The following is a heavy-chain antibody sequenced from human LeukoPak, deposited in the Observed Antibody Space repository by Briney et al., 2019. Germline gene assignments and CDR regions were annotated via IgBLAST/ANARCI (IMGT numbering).Heavy chain of an antibody. V-gene: IGHV4-59*01. CDR3: ARDGEQWDPTHTWFDP. D-gene: IGHD6-19*01. CDR1: GGSISGYY. CDR2: IYYSGST. Sequence: PSETLSLTCTVSGGSISGYYWSWIRQPPGKGLEWIGYIYYSGSTNYNPSLKSRVTISVDTSKNQFSLKLSSVTAADTAVYYCARDGEQWDPTHTWFDPWGQGTLVTVSS. J-gene: IGHJ5*02.